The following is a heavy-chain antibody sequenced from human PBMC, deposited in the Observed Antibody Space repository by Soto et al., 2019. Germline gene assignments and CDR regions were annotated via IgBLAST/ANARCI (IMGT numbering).Heavy chain of an antibody. D-gene: IGHD3-22*01. V-gene: IGHV1-18*04. CDR2: ISAYNGNT. CDR1: GYTFTIYG. Sequence: ASVKVSCKASGYTFTIYGISCVLQSPLQWLEWMGWISAYNGNTNYAQKLQGRVTMTTDTSTSTAYMELRSLRSDDTAVYYCARDLPRFTYYYDSSGYYFDYWGQGTLVTVSS. CDR3: ARDLPRFTYYYDSSGYYFDY. J-gene: IGHJ4*02.